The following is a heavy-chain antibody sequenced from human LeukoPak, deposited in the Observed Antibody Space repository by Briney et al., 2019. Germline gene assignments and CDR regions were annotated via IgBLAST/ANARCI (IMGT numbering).Heavy chain of an antibody. Sequence: PGGSLRLSCAASGFTFSNYEMNWVRQAPGKGLEWVSWISGTGTIHYADSVKGRFTISRDNAKNSLYLQMNSLRAEDTAVYYCARRGGLDSWGQGTLVTVSS. V-gene: IGHV3-48*03. CDR1: GFTFSNYE. CDR3: ARRGGLDS. J-gene: IGHJ4*02. CDR2: ISGTGTI. D-gene: IGHD5-12*01.